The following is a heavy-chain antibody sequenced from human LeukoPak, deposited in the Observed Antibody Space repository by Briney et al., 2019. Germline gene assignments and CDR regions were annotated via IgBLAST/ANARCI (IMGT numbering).Heavy chain of an antibody. D-gene: IGHD3-10*01. CDR1: LFTFSSYA. J-gene: IGHJ4*02. V-gene: IGHV3-23*01. Sequence: GGSLRLSCAASLFTFSSYAMTWVRQAPGKGLEWVSTINPSGGDTYYADSVRGRFTISRDNSKKTLYLQMDSLRAEDTAVYYCAQAYNYGSGSYYSFFDNWGQGTLVTVSS. CDR2: INPSGGDT. CDR3: AQAYNYGSGSYYSFFDN.